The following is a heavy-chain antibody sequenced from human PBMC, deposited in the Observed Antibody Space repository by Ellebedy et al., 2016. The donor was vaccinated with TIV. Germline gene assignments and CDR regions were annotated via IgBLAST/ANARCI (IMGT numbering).Heavy chain of an antibody. D-gene: IGHD4-17*01. CDR3: ARDGAYGDYAPGQYGMDV. V-gene: IGHV3-7*03. CDR2: IRQDGSK. CDR1: GFSFSSYW. J-gene: IGHJ6*02. Sequence: GGSLRLSCAVSGFSFSSYWMSRVRQAPGKGLEWVANIRQDGSKNYVDSVKGRFTISRDNAQNSLYLQMNSLRVEDTAVYFCARDGAYGDYAPGQYGMDVWGQGTTVIVS.